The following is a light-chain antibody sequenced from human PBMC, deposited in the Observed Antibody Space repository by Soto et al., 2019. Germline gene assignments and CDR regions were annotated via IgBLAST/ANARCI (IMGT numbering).Light chain of an antibody. V-gene: IGKV3-20*01. Sequence: EIVLTQSPGTLSLSPGEGATLSCRTSQSVSSSFLAWYQQKPGQAPRLLIYGASSRATGITDRFSGSGSWTDFTLTIRRLEPEDVAVYYCQQYGSSPPWTFGQGTKVEVK. CDR3: QQYGSSPPWT. J-gene: IGKJ1*01. CDR1: QSVSSSF. CDR2: GAS.